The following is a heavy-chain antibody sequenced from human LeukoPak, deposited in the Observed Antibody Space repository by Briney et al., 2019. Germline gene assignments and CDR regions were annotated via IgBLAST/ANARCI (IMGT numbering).Heavy chain of an antibody. CDR2: ISYDGSNK. J-gene: IGHJ4*02. CDR3: ARSDCSGGSRYGESFDY. CDR1: GFTFSSYA. V-gene: IGHV3-30-3*01. D-gene: IGHD2-15*01. Sequence: GGSLRLSCAASGFTFSSYAMHWVRPAPGKGLEWVAVISYDGSNKYYADSVKGRFTISRDNSKNTLYLQMNSLRAEDTAVYYCARSDCSGGSRYGESFDYWGQGTLVTVSS.